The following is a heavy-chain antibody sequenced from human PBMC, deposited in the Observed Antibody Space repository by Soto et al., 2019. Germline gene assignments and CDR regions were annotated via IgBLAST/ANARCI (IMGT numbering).Heavy chain of an antibody. Sequence: EVQLVESGGGLVKPGGSLRLSCAASGLTFSSYSMNWVRQAPGKGLEWVSYISSSSRYIYYADSVKGRFTISRDNAKNSLYLQMNSLRAEDTAVYYCARDARYYDSSGYSPHFDYWGQGTLVTVSS. CDR2: ISSSSRYI. D-gene: IGHD3-22*01. CDR3: ARDARYYDSSGYSPHFDY. V-gene: IGHV3-21*01. CDR1: GLTFSSYS. J-gene: IGHJ4*02.